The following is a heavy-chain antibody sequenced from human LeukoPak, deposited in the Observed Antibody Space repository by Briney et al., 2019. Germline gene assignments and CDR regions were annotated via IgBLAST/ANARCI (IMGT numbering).Heavy chain of an antibody. Sequence: SETLSLTCTVSGGSISSYYWSWIRQPPGKGLEWIGNIYYSGSTNYNPSLKSRVAISVDTSKNQFSLKLSSVTAADTAVYYCARRGIAVAGLIYGMDVWGQGTTVTVSS. CDR1: GGSISSYY. CDR2: IYYSGST. J-gene: IGHJ6*02. D-gene: IGHD6-19*01. V-gene: IGHV4-59*08. CDR3: ARRGIAVAGLIYGMDV.